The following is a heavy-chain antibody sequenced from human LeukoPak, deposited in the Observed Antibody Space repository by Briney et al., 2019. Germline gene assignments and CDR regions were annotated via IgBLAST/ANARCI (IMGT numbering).Heavy chain of an antibody. CDR1: GGSISNYY. CDR3: ARRGSGWYYFDY. Sequence: SETPSLTCTVSGGSISNYYWSWIRQPPGKGLEWIGYIYYSGSTNYNPSLKSRVTISVDTSKNQFSLMLRSVSAADTAGYYCARRGSGWYYFDYWGQGTLVTVSS. D-gene: IGHD6-19*01. V-gene: IGHV4-59*01. J-gene: IGHJ4*02. CDR2: IYYSGST.